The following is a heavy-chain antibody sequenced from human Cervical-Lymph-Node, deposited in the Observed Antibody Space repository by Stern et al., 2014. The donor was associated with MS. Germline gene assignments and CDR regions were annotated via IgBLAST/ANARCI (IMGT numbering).Heavy chain of an antibody. Sequence: QVQLQESGPGLVKPSQTLSLTCTVSGGSISSGSYYWSWIRQPAGKGLEWIGRIYTSGSTNYNPSLKSRVTISVDRPKNHFSLKLGSVTAADTAVYYCASRPYDSSGYHDHFDYWGQGTLVTVSS. D-gene: IGHD3-22*01. V-gene: IGHV4-61*02. CDR1: GGSISSGSYY. J-gene: IGHJ4*02. CDR3: ASRPYDSSGYHDHFDY. CDR2: IYTSGST.